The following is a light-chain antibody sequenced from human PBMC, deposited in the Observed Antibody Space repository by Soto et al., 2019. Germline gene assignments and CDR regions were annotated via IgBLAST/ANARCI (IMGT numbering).Light chain of an antibody. CDR1: SSNIGSNA. Sequence: QSVLTQPPSASGTPGQRVTISCSGGSSNIGSNAVTWYRQLPGTPPKLLIYSNNQRPSGVPDRFSGSKSGTSASLAISGLQSEDEADYYCAAWDDSLNGLYVFGTGTKLTVL. CDR3: AAWDDSLNGLYV. V-gene: IGLV1-44*01. CDR2: SNN. J-gene: IGLJ1*01.